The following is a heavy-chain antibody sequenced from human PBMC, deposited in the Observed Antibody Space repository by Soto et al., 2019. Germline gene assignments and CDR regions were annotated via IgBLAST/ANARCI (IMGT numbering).Heavy chain of an antibody. CDR1: GFTFSDYY. CDR2: ISSSGSTI. Sequence: PGGSLRLSCAASGFTFSDYYMSWIRQAPGKGLEWVSYISSSGSTIYYADSVKGRFTISRDNAKNSLYLQMNSLRAEDTAVYYCVRVDYCGGDCPAEYFQHWGQGTLVTVSS. J-gene: IGHJ1*01. D-gene: IGHD2-21*02. CDR3: VRVDYCGGDCPAEYFQH. V-gene: IGHV3-11*01.